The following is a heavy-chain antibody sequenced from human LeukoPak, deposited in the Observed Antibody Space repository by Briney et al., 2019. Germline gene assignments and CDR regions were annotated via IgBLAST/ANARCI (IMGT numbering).Heavy chain of an antibody. D-gene: IGHD3-9*01. CDR1: GFTFSGYA. Sequence: GGSLRLSCAGSGFTFSGYAMSWVRQAPGKGLEWVSAISGSGSDTFYADSVKGRCTISRDNSKNTLSVQMNSLRAEDTAVYYCAKALTGWGAYDYWGQGALVTVSS. V-gene: IGHV3-23*01. J-gene: IGHJ4*02. CDR3: AKALTGWGAYDY. CDR2: ISGSGSDT.